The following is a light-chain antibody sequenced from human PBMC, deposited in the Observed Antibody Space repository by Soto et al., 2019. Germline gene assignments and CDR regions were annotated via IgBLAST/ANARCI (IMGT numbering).Light chain of an antibody. CDR1: QSVTSSY. Sequence: EIVLTQSPGTLSLSPGERATISCRASQSVTSSYLAWYQQNPGQAPRLLIYGASTRATGIPDRFSGSGSGTDFTLTISRLEPEDFAVYYCQQSGSSPYTFGQGTNLEIK. CDR3: QQSGSSPYT. V-gene: IGKV3-20*01. J-gene: IGKJ2*01. CDR2: GAS.